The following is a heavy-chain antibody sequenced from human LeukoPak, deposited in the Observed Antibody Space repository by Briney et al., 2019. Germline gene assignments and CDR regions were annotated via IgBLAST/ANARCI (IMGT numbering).Heavy chain of an antibody. CDR3: ARHIDSSHYPFDY. CDR1: GFTFSSYV. D-gene: IGHD6-13*01. CDR2: ISGRGGST. V-gene: IGHV3-23*01. J-gene: IGHJ4*02. Sequence: GGSLRLSCAASGFTFSSYVMSWVRQAPGKGLEWVSSISGRGGSTFYADPVKGRFTISGDISTNIVYLQMDSLRVDDTAVYYCARHIDSSHYPFDYWGQGTLVTVSS.